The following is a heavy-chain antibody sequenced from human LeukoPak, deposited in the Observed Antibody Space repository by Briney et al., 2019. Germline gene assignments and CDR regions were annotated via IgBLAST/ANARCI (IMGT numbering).Heavy chain of an antibody. CDR2: IIPIFGTA. J-gene: IGHJ6*03. V-gene: IGHV1-69*05. Sequence: SVKVSCKASGGTFSSYAISWVRQAPGQGLEWMGGIIPIFGTANYAQKFQGRVTITTDESTSTAYMELSSLRSEDTAVYYCARALSVDTAMVNRIYYYYYYMDVWGKGTTVTVSS. D-gene: IGHD5-18*01. CDR1: GGTFSSYA. CDR3: ARALSVDTAMVNRIYYYYYYMDV.